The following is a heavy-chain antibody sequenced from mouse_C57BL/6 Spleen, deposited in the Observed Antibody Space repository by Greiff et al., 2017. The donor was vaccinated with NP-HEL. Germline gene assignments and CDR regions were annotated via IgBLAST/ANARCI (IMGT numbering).Heavy chain of an antibody. CDR2: ISSGGDYI. CDR1: GFTFSSYA. CDR3: TRVYSSGFDY. V-gene: IGHV5-9-1*02. Sequence: EVKLVESGEGLVKPGGSLKLSCAASGFTFSSYAMSWVRQTPEKRLEWVAYISSGGDYIYYADPVQGRFTISRDNARNTLYLQMSSLKSEDTAMYYCTRVYSSGFDYWGQGTTLTVSS. J-gene: IGHJ2*01. D-gene: IGHD2-5*01.